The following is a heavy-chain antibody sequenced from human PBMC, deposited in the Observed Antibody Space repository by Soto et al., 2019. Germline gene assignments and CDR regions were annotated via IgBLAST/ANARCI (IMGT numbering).Heavy chain of an antibody. V-gene: IGHV3-23*01. CDR2: ISGSGGST. CDR1: GFTFSSYA. D-gene: IGHD3-10*01. CDR3: AKVRNYYGSGSYYNARRGGEIDY. J-gene: IGHJ4*02. Sequence: GGSLRLSCAASGFTFSSYAMSWVRQAPGKGLEWVSAISGSGGSTYYADSVKGRFTISRDNSKNTLYLQMNSLRAEDTAVYYCAKVRNYYGSGSYYNARRGGEIDYWGQGTLGTVSS.